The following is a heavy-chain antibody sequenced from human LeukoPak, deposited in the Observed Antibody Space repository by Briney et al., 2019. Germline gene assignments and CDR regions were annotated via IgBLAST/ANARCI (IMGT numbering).Heavy chain of an antibody. CDR1: GASINGYF. V-gene: IGHV4-59*01. CDR3: ARDRRGSFYTFDL. J-gene: IGHJ3*01. D-gene: IGHD1-26*01. Sequence: SETLSLTCSVSGASINGYFWSWVRQTPEKGLRWIGYVSHTGATTSNPTLESRVSITIDTSKSQISLTMTSVTAADSALYYCARDRRGSFYTFDLWGPGTIVSVS. CDR2: VSHTGAT.